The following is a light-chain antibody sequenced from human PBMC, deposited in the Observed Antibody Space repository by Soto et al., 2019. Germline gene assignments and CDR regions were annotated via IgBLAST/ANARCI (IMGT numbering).Light chain of an antibody. CDR1: QSISTW. Sequence: DIQMTQSPSTLSASVGDRVTITCRASQSISTWLAWYQQKPGKAPKVLIYEASKLQSGVPSRFSGSGSGTDFTLTISCLQSEDFATYYCQQYYSYPSFGPGTKVDI. CDR2: EAS. CDR3: QQYYSYPS. V-gene: IGKV1-5*01. J-gene: IGKJ3*01.